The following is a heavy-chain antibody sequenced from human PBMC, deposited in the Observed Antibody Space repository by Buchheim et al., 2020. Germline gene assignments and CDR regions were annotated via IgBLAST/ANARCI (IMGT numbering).Heavy chain of an antibody. CDR2: IKEDGSEK. CDR3: VRDFYGVFDY. V-gene: IGHV3-7*03. CDR1: GFTFSSLW. D-gene: IGHD4-17*01. J-gene: IGHJ4*02. Sequence: EVQVVESGGNLVQPGGSLRLSCAASGFTFSSLWMDWVRQAPGKGLEWVANIKEDGSEKYYVDSVKGRFTISRDNAKNSLYLQMNSLRAEDTATYYCVRDFYGVFDYWGQRTL.